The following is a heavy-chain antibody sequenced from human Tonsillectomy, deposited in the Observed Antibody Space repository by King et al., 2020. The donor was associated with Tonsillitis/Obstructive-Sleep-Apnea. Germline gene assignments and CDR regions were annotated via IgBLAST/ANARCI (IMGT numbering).Heavy chain of an antibody. V-gene: IGHV1-18*01. J-gene: IGHJ4*02. Sequence: VQLVESGAEVKKPGASVKVSCKASGYTFTNYGISWVRQATGQGLEWMGWISAYNVNTNYAQNLQGRVTMTTDTSKSTAYMELRSLRSDDTAVYYCARYQRGYFDYGGQGTLVTVSS. D-gene: IGHD6-25*01. CDR2: ISAYNVNT. CDR3: ARYQRGYFDY. CDR1: GYTFTNYG.